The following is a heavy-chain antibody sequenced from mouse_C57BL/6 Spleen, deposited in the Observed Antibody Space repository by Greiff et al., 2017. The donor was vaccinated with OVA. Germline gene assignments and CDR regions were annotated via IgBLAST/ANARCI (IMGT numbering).Heavy chain of an antibody. CDR2: IDPSDSYT. V-gene: IGHV1-50*01. J-gene: IGHJ2*01. Sequence: QVQLKQSGAELVKPGASVKLSCKASGYTFTSYWMQWVKQRPGQGLEWIGEIDPSDSYTNYNQKFKGKATLTVDTSSSTAYMQLSSLTSEDSAVYYWARYSSGYEDYWGQGTTLTVSS. CDR1: GYTFTSYW. CDR3: ARYSSGYEDY. D-gene: IGHD3-2*02.